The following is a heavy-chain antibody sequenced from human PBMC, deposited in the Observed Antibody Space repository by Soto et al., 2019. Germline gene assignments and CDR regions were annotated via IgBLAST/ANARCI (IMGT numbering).Heavy chain of an antibody. J-gene: IGHJ6*02. V-gene: IGHV1-18*01. D-gene: IGHD3-16*01. CDR3: ARSWVTGKGGIDV. CDR1: GYTFTSYG. Sequence: QVQLVQSGAEVNKPGASVKVSCKASGYTFTSYGLSWVRQAPGQGLEWMGWINGYTGNTNYAQKFQGRVTMTTDTSTTTAYLDLWTLISDDTAVYYCARSWVTGKGGIDVWGQGTTVTVSS. CDR2: INGYTGNT.